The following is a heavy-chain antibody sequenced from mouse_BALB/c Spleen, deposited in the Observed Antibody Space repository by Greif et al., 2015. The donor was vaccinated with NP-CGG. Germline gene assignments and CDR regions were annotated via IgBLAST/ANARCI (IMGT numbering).Heavy chain of an antibody. CDR1: GFNIKDYY. CDR2: IDPENGDT. CDR3: NALRDTSAWFAY. Sequence: VQLQQSGAELVRSGASVKLSCTASGFNIKDYYMHWVKQRPEQGLEWIGWIDPENGDTEYAPKFQGKATMTADTSSNTAYLQLSSLTSEDTAVYYCNALRDTSAWFAYWGQGTLVTVSA. V-gene: IGHV14-4*02. J-gene: IGHJ3*01.